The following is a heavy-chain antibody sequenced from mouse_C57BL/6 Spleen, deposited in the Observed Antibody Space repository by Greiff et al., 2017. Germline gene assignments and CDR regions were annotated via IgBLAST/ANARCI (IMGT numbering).Heavy chain of an antibody. Sequence: QVHVKQPGAELVKPGASVKMSCKASGYTFTSYWITWVKQRPGQGLEWIGDIYPGSGSTNYNEKFKSKATLTVDTSSSTAYMQLSSLTSEDSAVYYCARGDSNYFYAMDYWGQGTSVTVSS. CDR1: GYTFTSYW. D-gene: IGHD2-5*01. V-gene: IGHV1-55*01. CDR2: IYPGSGST. CDR3: ARGDSNYFYAMDY. J-gene: IGHJ4*01.